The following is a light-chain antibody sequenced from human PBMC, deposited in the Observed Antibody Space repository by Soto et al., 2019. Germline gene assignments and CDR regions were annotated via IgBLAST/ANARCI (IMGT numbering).Light chain of an antibody. V-gene: IGKV3-15*01. CDR1: QSVSSN. CDR3: QQYNNWPIT. CDR2: GAS. J-gene: IGKJ5*01. Sequence: EIVMTQSPATLSMSPGERATLSCRASQSVSSNLAWYQQKPGQAPRLLIYGASTRATGIPARFSGSGSGTEFTLTISSLQSEDFAVYFGQQYNNWPITFGQGTRLEIK.